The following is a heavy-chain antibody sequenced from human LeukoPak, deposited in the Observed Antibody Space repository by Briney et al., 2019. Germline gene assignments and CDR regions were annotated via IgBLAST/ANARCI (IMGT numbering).Heavy chain of an antibody. CDR1: GYTFTSYY. Sequence: GASVKVSCKASGYTFTSYYMHWVRQAPGQGLEWMGIINPSGGGTSYAQKFQGRVTMTRDTSTSTVYMELSSLRSEDTAVYYCARGEYYDILTGDAFDIWGQGTMVTVSS. J-gene: IGHJ3*02. CDR2: INPSGGGT. D-gene: IGHD3-9*01. CDR3: ARGEYYDILTGDAFDI. V-gene: IGHV1-46*01.